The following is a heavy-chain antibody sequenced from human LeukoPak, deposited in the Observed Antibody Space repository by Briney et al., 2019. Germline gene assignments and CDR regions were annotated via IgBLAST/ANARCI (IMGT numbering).Heavy chain of an antibody. J-gene: IGHJ4*02. CDR3: ARDRWVANKFEGDFDY. V-gene: IGHV3-48*03. Sequence: GGSLRLSCVGSGLSINSYEMNWVRQAPGKGLEWISYISTTSRETYYTDSVKGRFTISRDHSKNSVYLQMNSLRGEHTAIYYCARDRWVANKFEGDFDYWGQGTLVTVSS. CDR2: ISTTSRET. CDR1: GLSINSYE. D-gene: IGHD5-12*01.